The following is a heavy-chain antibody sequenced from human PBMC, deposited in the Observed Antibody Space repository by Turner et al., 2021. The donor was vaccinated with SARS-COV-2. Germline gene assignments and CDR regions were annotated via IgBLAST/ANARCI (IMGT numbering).Heavy chain of an antibody. CDR1: GGPISSVSYY. CDR3: ARRLLSPLGGMDV. D-gene: IGHD3-10*01. J-gene: IGHJ6*02. Sequence: QLQLQESGPGLVKPSETLSLTCTVSGGPISSVSYYWGWIRQPPGKGLEWSGNVYYRGTTYYNPSHKSRVTISVDTSKNQFSLKLTSVTAADTAVYYCARRLLSPLGGMDVWGQGTTVTVSS. V-gene: IGHV4-39*01. CDR2: VYYRGTT.